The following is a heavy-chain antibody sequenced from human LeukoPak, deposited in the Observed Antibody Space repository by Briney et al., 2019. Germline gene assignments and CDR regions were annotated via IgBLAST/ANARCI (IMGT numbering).Heavy chain of an antibody. CDR2: INHSGST. CDR1: GGSITSGTYY. J-gene: IGHJ4*02. CDR3: ARGPSYDSSGYDYYFDY. Sequence: SQTLSLTCTVSGGSITSGTYYWTWIRHHPGKGLEWIGEINHSGSTNHNPSLKSRVTISVDTSKNQFSLKLSSVTAADTAVYYCARGPSYDSSGYDYYFDYWGQGTPVTVSS. V-gene: IGHV4-31*03. D-gene: IGHD3-22*01.